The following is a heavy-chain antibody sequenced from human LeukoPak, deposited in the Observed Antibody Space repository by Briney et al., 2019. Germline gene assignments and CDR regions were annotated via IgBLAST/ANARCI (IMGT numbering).Heavy chain of an antibody. D-gene: IGHD3-10*01. V-gene: IGHV3-15*01. Sequence: AGSLRLSCAASGFTFSNAWMSWVRQAPGKGLEWVGRIKSKTDGGTTDYAAPVKGRFTISRDDSKNTLYLQMNSLKTEDTAVYYCTTEAYYYGSGRVNDAFDIWGQGTMVTVSS. CDR3: TTEAYYYGSGRVNDAFDI. CDR1: GFTFSNAW. CDR2: IKSKTDGGTT. J-gene: IGHJ3*02.